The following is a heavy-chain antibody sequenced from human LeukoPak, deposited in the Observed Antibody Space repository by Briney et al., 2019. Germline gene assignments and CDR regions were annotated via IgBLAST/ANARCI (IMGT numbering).Heavy chain of an antibody. J-gene: IGHJ4*02. CDR3: ARVSGYDWESFYDY. CDR2: IYYSGST. CDR1: GGSISSYY. D-gene: IGHD5-12*01. V-gene: IGHV4-59*01. Sequence: PSETLSLTCTVSGGSISSYYWSWIRQPPGKGLEWIGYIYYSGSTNYNPSLKSRVTISVDTSKNQFSLKLNSVTAADTAVYYCARVSGYDWESFYDYWGRGTLVTVSS.